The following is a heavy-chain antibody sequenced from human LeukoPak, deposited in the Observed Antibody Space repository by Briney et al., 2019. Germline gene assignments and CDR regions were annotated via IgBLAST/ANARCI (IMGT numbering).Heavy chain of an antibody. J-gene: IGHJ4*02. V-gene: IGHV1-18*01. CDR1: GYTPTNYG. Sequence: GASVKVSCKASGYTPTNYGIIWVRQAPGQGLEWMGWISAYSGKQNYAQKFQGRISVSTDTSTSTTFMELRSLRSDDTAVYYCASMTPTYSYGVYWGQGTLVTVSS. CDR2: ISAYSGKQ. D-gene: IGHD5-18*01. CDR3: ASMTPTYSYGVY.